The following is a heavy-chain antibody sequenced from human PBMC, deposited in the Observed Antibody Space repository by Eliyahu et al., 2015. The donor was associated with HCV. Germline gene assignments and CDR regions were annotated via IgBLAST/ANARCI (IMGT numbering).Heavy chain of an antibody. J-gene: IGHJ5*02. Sequence: EVHLVESGGGLVQPGRSLRLSCTASGFPFDNYAMHWVRQAPGKGLEWVSGINWNSGSISYAGSVRGRFTVSRDNAKNSLYLQMNSLRAEDTALYYCAKDRELGMFSSSLNHWGRGTLVTVSS. CDR1: GFPFDNYA. CDR2: INWNSGSI. CDR3: AKDRELGMFSSSLNH. D-gene: IGHD6-13*01. V-gene: IGHV3-9*01.